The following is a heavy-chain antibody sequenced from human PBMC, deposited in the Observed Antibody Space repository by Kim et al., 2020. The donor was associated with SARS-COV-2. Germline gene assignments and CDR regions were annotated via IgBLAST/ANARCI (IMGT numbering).Heavy chain of an antibody. CDR1: RFTFSDYE. Sequence: GGSLRLSCAASRFTFSDYEMNWVRQAPGKGLEWVSYISSGGYTIYYADSVKGRFTISRDNAKNSLYLQMNSLRVEDTAVYYCARAKPYYYVSGSEFDYWGQGTLVTVSS. D-gene: IGHD3-10*01. CDR2: ISSGGYTI. CDR3: ARAKPYYYVSGSEFDY. J-gene: IGHJ4*02. V-gene: IGHV3-48*03.